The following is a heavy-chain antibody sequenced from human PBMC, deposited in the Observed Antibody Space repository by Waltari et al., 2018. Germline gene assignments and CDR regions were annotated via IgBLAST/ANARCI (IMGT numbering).Heavy chain of an antibody. CDR2: ISRTGPYT. D-gene: IGHD7-27*01. CDR3: ATGGWGFYLDH. CDR1: GLTFLRYN. Sequence: EVPLVESGGGLVKPGGSLGLSWPASGLTFLRYNMTWVRQAPGKGLEWVSSISRTGPYTTYADSVKGRFTISRDNAKNSLYLQVNSLRDEDTAVYYCATGGWGFYLDHWGLGTLVSFSS. V-gene: IGHV3-21*01. J-gene: IGHJ4*02.